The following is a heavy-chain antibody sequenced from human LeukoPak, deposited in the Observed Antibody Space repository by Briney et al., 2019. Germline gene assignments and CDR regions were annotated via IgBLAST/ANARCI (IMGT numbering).Heavy chain of an antibody. CDR1: GFTFSSYW. V-gene: IGHV3-7*01. CDR2: IKQDGSEK. CDR3: ARAEDSGYDPYYFDY. Sequence: PGGSPRLSCAASGFTFSSYWMSWVRQAPGKGLEWVANIKQDGSEKYYVDSVKGRFTISRDNAKNSLYLQMNSLRAEDTAVYYCARAEDSGYDPYYFDYWGQGTLVTVSS. J-gene: IGHJ4*02. D-gene: IGHD5-12*01.